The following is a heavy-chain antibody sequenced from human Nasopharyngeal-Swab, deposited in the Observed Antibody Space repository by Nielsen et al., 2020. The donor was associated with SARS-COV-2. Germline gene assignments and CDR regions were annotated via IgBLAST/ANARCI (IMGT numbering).Heavy chain of an antibody. V-gene: IGHV1-8*01. CDR3: ARESIAAAGRDFDY. J-gene: IGHJ4*02. Sequence: ASVKVSCKASGYTFTSYDINWVRQATGQGLEWMGWMNPNSGNTGYAQKFQGRVTMTRNTSISTAYMELSSLRSDDTAVYYCARESIAAAGRDFDYWGQGTLVTVSS. CDR2: MNPNSGNT. D-gene: IGHD6-13*01. CDR1: GYTFTSYD.